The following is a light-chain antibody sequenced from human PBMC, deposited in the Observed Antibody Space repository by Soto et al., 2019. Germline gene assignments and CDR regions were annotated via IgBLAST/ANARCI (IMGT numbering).Light chain of an antibody. V-gene: IGLV2-14*01. Sequence: QSVLTQPASVSGSPGQSITISCTGTSSDVGGYDYVSWYQLHPGKAPKLMVFEVSNRPSGVSYRFSGSKSGNTASLTISGLQAEDEADYFYSSYSISTAYLFGTGTKVTV. CDR3: SSYSISTAYL. J-gene: IGLJ1*01. CDR2: EVS. CDR1: SSDVGGYDY.